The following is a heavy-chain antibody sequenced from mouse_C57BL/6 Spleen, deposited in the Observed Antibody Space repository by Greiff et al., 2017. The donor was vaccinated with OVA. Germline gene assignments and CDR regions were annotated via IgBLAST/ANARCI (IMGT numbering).Heavy chain of an antibody. CDR1: GFTFSDYY. Sequence: EVKLVESEGGLVQPGSSMKLSCTASGFTFSDYYMAWVRQVPEKGLEWVANINYDGSSTYYLDSLKSRFIISRDNAKNILYLQMSSLKSEDTATYYCAGGGDGYASYYYAMDYWGQGTSVTVSS. D-gene: IGHD2-2*01. J-gene: IGHJ4*01. CDR3: AGGGDGYASYYYAMDY. CDR2: INYDGSST. V-gene: IGHV5-16*01.